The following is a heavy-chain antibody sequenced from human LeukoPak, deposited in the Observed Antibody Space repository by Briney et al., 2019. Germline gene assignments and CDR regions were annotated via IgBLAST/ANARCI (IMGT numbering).Heavy chain of an antibody. CDR2: IQYDETNK. CDR1: GFTFKSYG. D-gene: IGHD3-16*01. V-gene: IGHV3-30*02. J-gene: IGHJ4*02. Sequence: GGSLRLSCAASGFTFKSYGMHWVRQTPGKGLEWLAFIQYDETNKYYADSVKGRFTISRDNSKNTLSLQMNSLTTEDTGVYYCVKTWGGVNFDYWGQGALVTVSS. CDR3: VKTWGGVNFDY.